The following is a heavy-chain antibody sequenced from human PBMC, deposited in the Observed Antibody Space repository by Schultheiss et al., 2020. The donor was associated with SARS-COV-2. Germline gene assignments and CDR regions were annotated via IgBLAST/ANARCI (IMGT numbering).Heavy chain of an antibody. D-gene: IGHD6-6*01. V-gene: IGHV4-34*01. CDR3: ARDSLSSSFAFDI. CDR1: GGSFSGYY. Sequence: GSLRLSCAVYGGSFSGYYWSWIRQPPGKGLEWIGEINHSGSTNYNPSLKSRVTMSVDTSKNQFSLKLSSVTAADTAVYYCARDSLSSSFAFDIWGQGTMVTVSS. J-gene: IGHJ3*02. CDR2: INHSGST.